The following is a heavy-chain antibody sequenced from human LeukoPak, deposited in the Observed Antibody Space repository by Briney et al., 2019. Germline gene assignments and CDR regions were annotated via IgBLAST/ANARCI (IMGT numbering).Heavy chain of an antibody. CDR2: FYHSGIT. CDR1: GYSISSGYF. CDR3: ARGLASGYPPIPFDY. Sequence: SETLSLTCTVSGYSISSGYFWGWIRQPPGKGLEWIGSFYHSGITYYNPSLKSRVTISVDTSKNEFSLNLTSVTAADTAIYYCARGLASGYPPIPFDYWGQGTLVTVSS. V-gene: IGHV4-38-2*02. J-gene: IGHJ4*02. D-gene: IGHD3-3*01.